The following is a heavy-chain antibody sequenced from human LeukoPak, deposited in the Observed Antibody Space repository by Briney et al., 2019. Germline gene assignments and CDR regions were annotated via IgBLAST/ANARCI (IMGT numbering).Heavy chain of an antibody. CDR2: IYHSGDT. Sequence: SETLSLTCAVSGYSVSITYYWGWIRQPPGKGLEWIGNIYHSGDTYYNPSLRSRVAMVVDTSKNQFSLRLSSVTAADTARYYCARHAVAYSNPDNKYYYMDVWGKGTTVTVSS. CDR3: ARHAVAYSNPDNKYYYMDV. CDR1: GYSVSITYY. D-gene: IGHD4-11*01. V-gene: IGHV4-38-2*01. J-gene: IGHJ6*03.